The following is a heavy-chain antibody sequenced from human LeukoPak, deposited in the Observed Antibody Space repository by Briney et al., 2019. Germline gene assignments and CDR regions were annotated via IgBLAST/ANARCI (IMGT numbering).Heavy chain of an antibody. CDR1: GGTFSSYA. V-gene: IGHV1-69*04. CDR3: ARRDYYDSSGYTDLGY. D-gene: IGHD3-22*01. Sequence: SVKVSCKASGGTFSSYAISWVRQAPGQGLEWMGRIIPILGIANYAQKFQGRVTITADKSTSTAYMELSSLRSEDTAVYYCARRDYYDSSGYTDLGYWGQGTLVTVSS. J-gene: IGHJ4*02. CDR2: IIPILGIA.